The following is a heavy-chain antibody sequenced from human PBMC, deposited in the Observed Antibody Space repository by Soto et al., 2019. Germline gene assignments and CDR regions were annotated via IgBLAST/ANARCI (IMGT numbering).Heavy chain of an antibody. Sequence: PSETLSLTCTVSGGSISSYYWSWIRQPPGKGLEWIGYIYYSGSTNYNPSLKSRVTISVDTSKNQFPLKLSSVTAADTAVYYCARERRYYDSSGHNNWFDPWGQGTLVTVS. CDR1: GGSISSYY. V-gene: IGHV4-59*01. D-gene: IGHD3-22*01. J-gene: IGHJ5*02. CDR2: IYYSGST. CDR3: ARERRYYDSSGHNNWFDP.